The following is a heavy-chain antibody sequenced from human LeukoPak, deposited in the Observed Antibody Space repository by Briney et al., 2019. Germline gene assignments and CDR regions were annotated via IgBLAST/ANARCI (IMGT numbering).Heavy chain of an antibody. J-gene: IGHJ6*02. D-gene: IGHD2-2*01. Sequence: GGSLRLSCAASGFTFSSYAMSWVRQAPGKGLEWVSAISGSGGSTYYADSVKGRFTISRDNSKNTLYLQMNSLRAEDTAVYYCARADRKPAATNYYYYYGMDVWGQGTTVTVSS. V-gene: IGHV3-23*01. CDR1: GFTFSSYA. CDR3: ARADRKPAATNYYYYYGMDV. CDR2: ISGSGGST.